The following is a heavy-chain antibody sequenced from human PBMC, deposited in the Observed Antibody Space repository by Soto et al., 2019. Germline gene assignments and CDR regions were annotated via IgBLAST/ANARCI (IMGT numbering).Heavy chain of an antibody. Sequence: EVQLLDSGGGLVQPGGSLTLSCAASGFTFSSYGMTWVRQAPGKGLEWVSFSSATGSGRYYADSVEGRFTISRDNSKNTLYLQMSSLRADDTAVYYCAKDRRAGGNYGFYSDFWGQGALVIVSS. J-gene: IGHJ4*02. CDR3: AKDRRAGGNYGFYSDF. CDR1: GFTFSSYG. V-gene: IGHV3-23*01. CDR2: SSATGSGR. D-gene: IGHD1-7*01.